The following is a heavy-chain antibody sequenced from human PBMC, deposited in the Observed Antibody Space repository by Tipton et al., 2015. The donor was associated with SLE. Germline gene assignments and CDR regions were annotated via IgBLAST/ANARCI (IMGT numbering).Heavy chain of an antibody. CDR1: GGSISSSSYY. V-gene: IGHV4-39*01. J-gene: IGHJ3*02. Sequence: GSLRLSCAVSGGSISSSSYYWGWIRQPPGKGLEWIGSIYYSGSTYYNPSLKSRVTISVDTPKNQFSLKLSSVTAADTAAYYCAIHYYGSGSYDAFDIWGQGTMVTVSS. CDR2: IYYSGST. CDR3: AIHYYGSGSYDAFDI. D-gene: IGHD3-10*01.